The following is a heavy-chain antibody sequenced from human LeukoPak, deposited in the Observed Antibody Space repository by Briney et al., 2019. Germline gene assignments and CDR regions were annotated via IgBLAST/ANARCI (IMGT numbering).Heavy chain of an antibody. J-gene: IGHJ4*02. D-gene: IGHD6-13*01. Sequence: GGSLRLSCAASGFTFSSYSMNWVRQAPGKGLEWVSSISSSSSYIYYADSVKGRFTISRDNAKNSLYLQMNSLRAEDTAVYYCAKPSPGTATTGPSDYWGQGTRVTVSS. CDR1: GFTFSSYS. CDR2: ISSSSSYI. V-gene: IGHV3-21*01. CDR3: AKPSPGTATTGPSDY.